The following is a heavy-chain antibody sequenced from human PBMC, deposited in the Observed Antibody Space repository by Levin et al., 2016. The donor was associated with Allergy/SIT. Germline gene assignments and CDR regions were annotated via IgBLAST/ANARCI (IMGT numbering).Heavy chain of an antibody. CDR2: IIPIFGTA. CDR3: ARGEMATIRAHYYYYYMDV. V-gene: IGHV1-69*01. Sequence: WVRQAPGQGLERMGGIIPIFGTANYAQKFQGRVTITADESTSTAYMELSSLRSEDTAVYYCARGEMATIRAHYYYYYMDVWGKGTTVTVSS. J-gene: IGHJ6*03. D-gene: IGHD5-24*01.